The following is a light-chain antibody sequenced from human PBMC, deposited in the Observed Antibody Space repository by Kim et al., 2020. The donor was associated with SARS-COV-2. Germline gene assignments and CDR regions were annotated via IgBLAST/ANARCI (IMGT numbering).Light chain of an antibody. CDR1: QSVSSN. Sequence: SGSPGGIATLSCRARQSVSSNLVWDQQSPVQAPRLLIYGASTRATGFPARFSGSGSGTEFTLTISSRQSEDFAVYCCHQYNNWPYTFGQGTKLEI. CDR2: GAS. CDR3: HQYNNWPYT. V-gene: IGKV3-15*01. J-gene: IGKJ2*01.